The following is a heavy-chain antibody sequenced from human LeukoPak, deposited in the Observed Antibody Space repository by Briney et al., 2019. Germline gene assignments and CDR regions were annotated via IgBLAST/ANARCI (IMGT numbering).Heavy chain of an antibody. CDR2: IYSSGST. V-gene: IGHV3-66*03. CDR3: AKDWGSSGWYNYFDP. D-gene: IGHD6-19*01. Sequence: PGGSLRLSCAASGFNVSNNYMTWVRQAPGKGLEWVSLIYSSGSTYYADSVKGRFTISRDNSKDTLYLEMDSLRTEDTAVYYCAKDWGSSGWYNYFDPWGQGTLVTVSS. CDR1: GFNVSNNY. J-gene: IGHJ5*02.